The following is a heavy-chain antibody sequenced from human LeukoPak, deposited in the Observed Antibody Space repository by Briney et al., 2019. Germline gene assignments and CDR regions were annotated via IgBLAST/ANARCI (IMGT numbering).Heavy chain of an antibody. D-gene: IGHD5-12*01. CDR2: ITSSSTYK. Sequence: GGSLRLPCAASGFTFSSYSMNWVRQAPGKGLEWVSSITSSSTYKYYADSLKGRFTISRDNAKNSLYLQMNSLRAEDTAVYYCARRGFSGYDSWYFDLWGRGTLVTVSS. CDR1: GFTFSSYS. V-gene: IGHV3-21*01. CDR3: ARRGFSGYDSWYFDL. J-gene: IGHJ2*01.